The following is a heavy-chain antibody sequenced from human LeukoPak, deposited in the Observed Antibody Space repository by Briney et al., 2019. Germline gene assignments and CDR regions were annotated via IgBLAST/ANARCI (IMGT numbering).Heavy chain of an antibody. CDR1: GFTFSGYW. J-gene: IGHJ4*02. CDR2: INSDGSST. D-gene: IGHD3-10*01. Sequence: GGSLRLSCAASGFTFSGYWMHWVRQAPGKGLVWVSRINSDGSSTSYADSVKGRFTISRDNAKNTLYLQMNSLRAEDTAVYYCARGDWFGELLSLGFDYWGQGTLVTVSS. V-gene: IGHV3-74*01. CDR3: ARGDWFGELLSLGFDY.